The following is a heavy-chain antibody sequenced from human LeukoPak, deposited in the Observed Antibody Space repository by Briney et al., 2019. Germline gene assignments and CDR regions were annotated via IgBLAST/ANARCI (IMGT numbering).Heavy chain of an antibody. V-gene: IGHV3-30*03. CDR1: GFTFSSYG. CDR3: ARSLQEYCSSTSCYKGFDY. J-gene: IGHJ4*02. CDR2: ISYDGSNK. D-gene: IGHD2-2*02. Sequence: GGSPRLSCAASGFTFSSYGMHWVRQAPGKGLEWVAVISYDGSNKYYADSVKGRFTISRDNSKNTLYLQMNSLRAEDTAVYYCARSLQEYCSSTSCYKGFDYWGQGTLVTVSS.